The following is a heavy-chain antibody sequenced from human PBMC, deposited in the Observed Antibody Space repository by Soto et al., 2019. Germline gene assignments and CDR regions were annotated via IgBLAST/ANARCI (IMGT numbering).Heavy chain of an antibody. CDR3: ARDQEAGSFFPYYYGMDV. D-gene: IGHD6-13*01. V-gene: IGHV5-51*01. J-gene: IGHJ6*02. CDR1: GYIFTSYW. Sequence: PGESLKISCNGSGYIFTSYWIGWVRQMPGKGLEWMGIIYPGDSDTRYSPSFQGQVTISADKSISTAYLQMDSLRAEDTAVYYCARDQEAGSFFPYYYGMDVWGQGTTVTVSS. CDR2: IYPGDSDT.